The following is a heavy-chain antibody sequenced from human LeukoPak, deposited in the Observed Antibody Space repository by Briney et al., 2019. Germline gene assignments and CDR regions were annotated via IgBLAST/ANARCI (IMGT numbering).Heavy chain of an antibody. Sequence: ASVKVSCKASGFTFASYYMHWVRQAPGQGLEWMGIINPSGGSTSYAQKFQGRVTMTRDTSTSTVYMELSSLRSEDTAVYYCARAPSGGSMDVWGKGTTVTVSS. V-gene: IGHV1-46*01. CDR2: INPSGGST. CDR1: GFTFASYY. J-gene: IGHJ6*03. CDR3: ARAPSGGSMDV. D-gene: IGHD1-26*01.